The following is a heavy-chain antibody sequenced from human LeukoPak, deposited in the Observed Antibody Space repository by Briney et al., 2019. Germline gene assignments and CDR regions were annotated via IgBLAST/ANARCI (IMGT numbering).Heavy chain of an antibody. CDR1: GGTFSSYA. J-gene: IGHJ4*02. V-gene: IGHV1-69*04. D-gene: IGHD3-16*01. Sequence: SVKVSCKASGGTFSSYAISWVRQAPGQGLEWMGRIIPILGIANYAQKFQGRVTMTRNTSISTAYMELSSLRSEDTAVYYCARGWGYYFDYWGQGTLVTVSS. CDR3: ARGWGYYFDY. CDR2: IIPILGIA.